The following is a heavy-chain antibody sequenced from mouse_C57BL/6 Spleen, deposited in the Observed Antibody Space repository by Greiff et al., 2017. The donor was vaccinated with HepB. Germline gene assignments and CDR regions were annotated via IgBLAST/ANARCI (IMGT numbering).Heavy chain of an antibody. J-gene: IGHJ1*03. CDR1: GYTFTDYN. CDR2: INPNNGGT. D-gene: IGHD4-1*01. CDR3: ARTGKGSYWYFDV. Sequence: VQLQQSGPELVKPGASVKMSCTASGYTFTDYNMHWVKQSPGKSLEWIGYINPNNGGTSYNQKFKGKATLTVNKSSSTAYMELRSLTSEDSAVYDCARTGKGSYWYFDVWGTGTTVTVAS. V-gene: IGHV1-22*01.